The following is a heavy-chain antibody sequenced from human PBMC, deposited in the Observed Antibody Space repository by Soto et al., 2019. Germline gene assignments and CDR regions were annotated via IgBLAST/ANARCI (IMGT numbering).Heavy chain of an antibody. V-gene: IGHV1-18*01. CDR2: ISAYTDDP. J-gene: IGHJ5*02. CDR3: ARVIPGAEAWFDP. Sequence: ASLKVSWKASGNTFTNCGVSCVRQAPGQGLEWMGWISAYTDDPNYAQKFQGRVTMTIDTSTSTAYLDLRSLTSDDTAVYYRARVIPGAEAWFDPWGQGTLVTVSS. CDR1: GNTFTNCG. D-gene: IGHD2-2*01.